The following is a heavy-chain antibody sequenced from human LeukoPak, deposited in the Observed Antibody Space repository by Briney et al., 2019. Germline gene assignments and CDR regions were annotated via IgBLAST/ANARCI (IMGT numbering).Heavy chain of an antibody. V-gene: IGHV1-24*01. D-gene: IGHD6-13*01. CDR2: FDPEDGET. CDR1: GHTLTELS. CDR3: ATVHEQQLAPSFDY. Sequence: ASVKVSCKVSGHTLTELSMHWVRQAPGKGLEWMGGFDPEDGETIYAQKFQGRVTMTEDTSTDTAYMELSSLRSEDTAVYYCATVHEQQLAPSFDYWGQGTLVTVSS. J-gene: IGHJ4*02.